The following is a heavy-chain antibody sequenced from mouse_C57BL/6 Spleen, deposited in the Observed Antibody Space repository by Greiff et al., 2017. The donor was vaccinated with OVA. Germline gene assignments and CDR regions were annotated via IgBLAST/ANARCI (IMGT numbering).Heavy chain of an antibody. D-gene: IGHD2-1*01. CDR1: GYTFTSYD. CDR2: IYPRDGST. Sequence: QVQLQQSGPELVKPGASVKLSCKASGYTFTSYDINWVKQRPGQGLEWIGWIYPRDGSTKYNEKFKGKATLTVDTASSTAYMELHSLTSEYSAVYFCARMDGNYNYYAMDYWGQGTSVTVSS. J-gene: IGHJ4*01. V-gene: IGHV1-85*01. CDR3: ARMDGNYNYYAMDY.